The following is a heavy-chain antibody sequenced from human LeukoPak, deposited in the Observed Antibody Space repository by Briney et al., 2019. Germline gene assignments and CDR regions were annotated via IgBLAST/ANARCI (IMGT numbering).Heavy chain of an antibody. CDR2: INPNSGGT. CDR1: GYTFTGYY. CDR3: ARDRNWNDDAFDI. J-gene: IGHJ3*02. Sequence: ASVKVSCKASGYTFTGYYMHWVRPAPGQGLEWMGWINPNSGGTNYAQKFQGRVTMTRDTSISTAYMELSRLRSDDTAVYYCARDRNWNDDAFDIWGQGTMVTVSS. D-gene: IGHD1-1*01. V-gene: IGHV1-2*02.